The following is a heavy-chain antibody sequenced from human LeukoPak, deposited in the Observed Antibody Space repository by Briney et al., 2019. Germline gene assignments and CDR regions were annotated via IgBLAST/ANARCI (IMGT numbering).Heavy chain of an antibody. CDR3: TRDNGGDWYAFDI. CDR1: GGSISIYY. V-gene: IGHV4-4*07. J-gene: IGHJ3*02. CDR2: IYTSGST. Sequence: PSETLSLTCTVSGGSISIYYWSWIRQPAGKGLEWIGRIYTSGSTNYNPSLKSRVTMSVDTSKNQFSLKLSPVNAADTALYYCTRDNGGDWYAFDIWGQGTVVTVSS. D-gene: IGHD2-21*02.